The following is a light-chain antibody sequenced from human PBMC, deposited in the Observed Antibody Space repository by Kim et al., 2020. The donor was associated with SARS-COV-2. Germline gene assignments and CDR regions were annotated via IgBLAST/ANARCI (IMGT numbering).Light chain of an antibody. Sequence: QSALTQPASVSGSPGQSITISCTGTSGDVGAYNYVSWYQQHPGIAPKLMIYDVSNRPSGVSNRFSGSKSGNTASLTISGLQAEDEADYYCSSYTRNSTLVFGGGTQLTVL. J-gene: IGLJ2*01. CDR3: SSYTRNSTLV. CDR2: DVS. V-gene: IGLV2-14*01. CDR1: SGDVGAYNY.